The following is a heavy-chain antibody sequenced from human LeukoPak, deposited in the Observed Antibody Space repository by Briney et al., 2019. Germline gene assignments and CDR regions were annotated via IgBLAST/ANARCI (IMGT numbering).Heavy chain of an antibody. V-gene: IGHV4-59*01. J-gene: IGHJ6*03. CDR2: IYYSGST. CDR3: ARDKGGDYYYYMDV. D-gene: IGHD1-26*01. CDR1: GGSISSYY. Sequence: PSETLSLTCTVSGGSISSYYWSWIRQPPGKGLEWIGYIYYSGSTNYNPSLKSRVTISVDTSKNQFSLKLSSVTAADTAVYYCARDKGGDYYYYMDVWGKGTTVTVSS.